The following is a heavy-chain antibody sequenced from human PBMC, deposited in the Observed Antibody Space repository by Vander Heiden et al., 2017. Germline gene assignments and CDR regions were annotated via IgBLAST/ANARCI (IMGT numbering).Heavy chain of an antibody. Sequence: QVHLVQSGAEVKKPGASVKVSCKYSGYTFIGYHMHCARQAPGQGLEWMGLINPKSGGTKYAQKFQGRVIMTRDTSINTAYMELSRLRSDDTAIYFCAKDRVYCSTSSCYSYYYGMDVWGQGTTVTVSS. V-gene: IGHV1-2*02. D-gene: IGHD2-2*01. J-gene: IGHJ6*02. CDR3: AKDRVYCSTSSCYSYYYGMDV. CDR1: GYTFIGYH. CDR2: INPKSGGT.